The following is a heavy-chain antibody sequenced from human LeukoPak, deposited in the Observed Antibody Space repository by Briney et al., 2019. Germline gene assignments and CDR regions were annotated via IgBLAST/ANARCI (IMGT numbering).Heavy chain of an antibody. J-gene: IGHJ4*02. V-gene: IGHV4-34*01. CDR3: ARVAAYYDSSGYYSYLPIGYYFDY. CDR2: INHSGST. D-gene: IGHD3-22*01. Sequence: KPSETLSLTCAVYGGSFSGYYWSWIRQPPGKGLEWIGEINHSGSTYYNPSLKSRVTISVDTSKNQFSLKLSSVTAADTAVYYCARVAAYYDSSGYYSYLPIGYYFDYWGQGTLVTVSS. CDR1: GGSFSGYY.